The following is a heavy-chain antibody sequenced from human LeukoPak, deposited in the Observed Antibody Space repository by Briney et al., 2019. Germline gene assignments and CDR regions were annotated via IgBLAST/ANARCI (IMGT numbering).Heavy chain of an antibody. CDR2: IYYSGST. V-gene: IGHV4-59*01. J-gene: IGHJ6*03. D-gene: IGHD3-22*01. CDR1: GGSISSYY. Sequence: PSETLSLTCTVSGGSISSYYWSWIRQPPGKGLEWIGYIYYSGSTNYNPSLKSRVTISVDTSKNQFSLKLSSVTAADTAVYYCARGSYYDSSGYRPPYYYYMDVWGKGTTVTVSS. CDR3: ARGSYYDSSGYRPPYYYYMDV.